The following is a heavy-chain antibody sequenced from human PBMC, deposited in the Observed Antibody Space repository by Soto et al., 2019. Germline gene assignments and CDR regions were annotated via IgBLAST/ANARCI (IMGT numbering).Heavy chain of an antibody. V-gene: IGHV1-2*04. CDR1: GYAFAGCY. CDR3: ATKTDSSGWYEDYYGMDV. J-gene: IGHJ6*02. Sequence: GASVEVSSKASGYAFAGCYIHWARQAPGQGLEWMGWINPNSGGTNYAQKFQGWVTMTRDTSISTAYMELSRLRSDDTAVYYCATKTDSSGWYEDYYGMDVWGQGTTVTVSS. CDR2: INPNSGGT. D-gene: IGHD6-19*01.